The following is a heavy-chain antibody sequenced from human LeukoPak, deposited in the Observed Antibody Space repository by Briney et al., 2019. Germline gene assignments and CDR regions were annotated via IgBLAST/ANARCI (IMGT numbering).Heavy chain of an antibody. CDR2: INPSGGST. CDR1: GYTFTGYY. J-gene: IGHJ5*02. CDR3: ARTRGSRFLEWYPSNWFDP. D-gene: IGHD3-3*01. V-gene: IGHV1-46*01. Sequence: ASVKVSCKASGYTFTGYYMHWVRQAPVQELEWMGIINPSGGSTSYAQKFQGRVTMTRDTSTSTVYMELSSLRSEDTAVYYCARTRGSRFLEWYPSNWFDPWGQGTLVTVSS.